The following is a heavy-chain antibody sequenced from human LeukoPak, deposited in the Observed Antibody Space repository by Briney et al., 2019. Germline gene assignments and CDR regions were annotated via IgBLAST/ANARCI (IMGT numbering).Heavy chain of an antibody. D-gene: IGHD2-21*02. CDR2: IYYSGKT. CDR3: ARGLIGVVVTSRKYFDL. CDR1: GDSINTYY. Sequence: SETLSLTCTVSGDSINTYYWSWIRQPPGKGLEWIGYIYYSGKTNYNPSLKSRVSMSVDTSNNQFSLKLSSVTTADTAVYYCARGLIGVVVTSRKYFDLWGRGTLVTVSS. V-gene: IGHV4-59*01. J-gene: IGHJ2*01.